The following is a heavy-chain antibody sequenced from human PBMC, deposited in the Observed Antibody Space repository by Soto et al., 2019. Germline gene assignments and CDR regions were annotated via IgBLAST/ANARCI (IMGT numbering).Heavy chain of an antibody. V-gene: IGHV6-1*01. CDR2: TYYRSKWYN. D-gene: IGHD6-13*01. CDR1: GDSVSSNSAA. Sequence: SQTLSLTCAISGDSVSSNSAAWNWIRQSPSRGLEWLGRTYYRSKWYNDYAVSVKSRITINPDTSKNQFSLQLNSVTPEDTAVYYCARGGPSRGSSWYQGVYYYGMEVWGQGTTVTVSS. J-gene: IGHJ6*02. CDR3: ARGGPSRGSSWYQGVYYYGMEV.